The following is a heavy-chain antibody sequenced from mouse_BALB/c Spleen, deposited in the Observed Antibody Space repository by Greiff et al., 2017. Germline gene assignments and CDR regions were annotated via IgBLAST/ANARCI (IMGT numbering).Heavy chain of an antibody. D-gene: IGHD2-1*01. Sequence: VQLQESGAELMKPGASVKISCKATGYTFSSYWIEWVKQRPGHGLEWIGEILPGSGSTNYNEKFKGKATFTADTSSNTAYMQLSSLTSEDSAVYYCASFGNYGWYFDVWGAGTTVTVSS. CDR2: ILPGSGST. J-gene: IGHJ1*01. CDR1: GYTFSSYW. V-gene: IGHV1-9*01. CDR3: ASFGNYGWYFDV.